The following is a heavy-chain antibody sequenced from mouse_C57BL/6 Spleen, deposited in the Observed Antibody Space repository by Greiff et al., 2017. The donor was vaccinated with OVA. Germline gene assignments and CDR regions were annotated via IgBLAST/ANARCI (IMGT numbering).Heavy chain of an antibody. Sequence: VQLQQPGAELVRPGSSAKLSCKASGYTFTSYWMHWVKQRPIQGLEWIGNIDPSDSETHYNQKFKDKATLTVDKSSSTAYMQLSSLTSEDSAVYYCARAYYEDYYAMDYWGQGTSVTVSS. D-gene: IGHD2-10*01. J-gene: IGHJ4*01. CDR3: ARAYYEDYYAMDY. CDR2: IDPSDSET. V-gene: IGHV1-52*01. CDR1: GYTFTSYW.